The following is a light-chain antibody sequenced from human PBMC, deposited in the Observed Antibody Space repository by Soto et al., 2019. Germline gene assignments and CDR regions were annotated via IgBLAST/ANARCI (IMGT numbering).Light chain of an antibody. CDR3: QQYGRSRT. Sequence: EIVLTQSPGTLSWSPGERATLSCRASQRVSSSYLAWYQQKPGQAPRLLIYGASSSATGIPDRFSGSGSGTDFTLPISRLEPEDFAVYYCQQYGRSRTFGQGTKVEIK. V-gene: IGKV3-20*01. CDR2: GAS. J-gene: IGKJ1*01. CDR1: QRVSSSY.